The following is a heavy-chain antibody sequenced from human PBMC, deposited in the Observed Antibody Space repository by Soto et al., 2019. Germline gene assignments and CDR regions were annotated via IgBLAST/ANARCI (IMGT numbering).Heavy chain of an antibody. Sequence: QVQLQESGPGLVKPSETLSLTCAVSGDSISSYYCMWIRQPPGKGLESIGYLYYGRSANYNPSLKSRVTVSVDTSTNHCTLTLSSMTAADTAVYYCALRSMAVVPEYWGHGTLVTVSS. CDR1: GDSISSYY. D-gene: IGHD3-22*01. J-gene: IGHJ4*01. CDR2: LYYGRSA. V-gene: IGHV4-59*01. CDR3: ALRSMAVVPEY.